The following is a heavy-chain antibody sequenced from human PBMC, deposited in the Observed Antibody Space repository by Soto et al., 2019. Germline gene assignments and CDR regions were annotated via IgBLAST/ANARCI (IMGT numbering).Heavy chain of an antibody. CDR2: IIPIFGTA. CDR1: GGTFSSYA. D-gene: IGHD6-6*01. CDR3: AREYSSSPYYYYGMDV. J-gene: IGHJ6*02. V-gene: IGHV1-69*13. Sequence: GASVKVSCKASGGTFSSYAISWVRQAPGQGLEWMGGIIPIFGTANYAQKFQGRVTITADESTSTAYMELSSLRSEDTAVYYCAREYSSSPYYYYGMDVWGQGTTVTVSS.